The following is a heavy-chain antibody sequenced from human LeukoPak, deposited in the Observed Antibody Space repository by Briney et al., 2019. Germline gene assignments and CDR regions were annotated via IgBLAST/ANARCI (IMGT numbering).Heavy chain of an antibody. D-gene: IGHD3-10*01. Sequence: AGGSLRLSCAASGFTFSSYVMSWVRQAPGKGLEWVSAISGSGGSTYYADSVKGRFTISRDNSKNTLYLQMNSLRAEDTAVYYCAKVLREPNSGSSSYYFDYWGQGTLVTVSS. CDR3: AKVLREPNSGSSSYYFDY. CDR1: GFTFSSYV. J-gene: IGHJ4*02. V-gene: IGHV3-23*01. CDR2: ISGSGGST.